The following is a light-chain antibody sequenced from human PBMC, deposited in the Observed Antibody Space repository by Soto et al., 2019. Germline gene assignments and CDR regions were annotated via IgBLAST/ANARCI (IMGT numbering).Light chain of an antibody. J-gene: IGLJ2*01. V-gene: IGLV1-44*01. CDR1: KSNIGSNF. CDR2: SND. Sequence: QSVLTQPPSASGTPGQRVTISCSGTKSNIGSNFVYWYQQFPGTAPKVLIYSNDQRPSGVPDRFSGSKSDTSASLAISGLQSEDEADYYCAAWDDSLKVVVFGGGTKLTVL. CDR3: AAWDDSLKVVV.